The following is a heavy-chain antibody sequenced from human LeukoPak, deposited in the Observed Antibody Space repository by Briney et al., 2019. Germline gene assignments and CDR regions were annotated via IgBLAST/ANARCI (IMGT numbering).Heavy chain of an antibody. CDR3: ARSYYDSSGYYHYFDY. CDR1: GYTFTSYY. CDR2: INPSGGST. D-gene: IGHD3-22*01. V-gene: IGHV1-46*01. J-gene: IGHJ4*02. Sequence: ASAKVSCKASGYTFTSYYMHWVRQAPGQGLEWMGIINPSGGSTSYAQKFQGRVTMTRDTSTSTVYMELSSLRSEDTAVYYCARSYYDSSGYYHYFDYWGQGTLVTVSS.